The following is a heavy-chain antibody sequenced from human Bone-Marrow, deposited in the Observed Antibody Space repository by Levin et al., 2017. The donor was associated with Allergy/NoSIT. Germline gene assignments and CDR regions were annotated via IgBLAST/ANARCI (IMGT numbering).Heavy chain of an antibody. D-gene: IGHD2-21*01. CDR2: IWYDGSNK. V-gene: IGHV3-33*01. J-gene: IGHJ6*02. CDR3: ARDDWRIGLYGMDV. Sequence: PGGSLRLSCAASGFTFSSYGMHWVRQAPGKGLEWVAVIWYDGSNKYYADSVKGRFTISRDNSKNTLYLQMNSLRAEDTAVYYCARDDWRIGLYGMDVWGQGTTVTVSS. CDR1: GFTFSSYG.